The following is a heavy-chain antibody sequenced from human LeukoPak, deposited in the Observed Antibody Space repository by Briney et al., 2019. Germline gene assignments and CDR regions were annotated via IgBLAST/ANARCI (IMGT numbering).Heavy chain of an antibody. CDR2: INPNSGGT. J-gene: IGHJ4*02. CDR1: GYTFTGYY. V-gene: IGHV1-2*02. Sequence: GASVKVSCEACGYTFTGYYMQWVRQAPGQGLEWMGWINPNSGGTNYAQKFQGRVTMTRDTSISTAYMELSRLRSDDTAVYYCARRDPIAARLNDYWGQGTLVTVSS. CDR3: ARRDPIAARLNDY. D-gene: IGHD6-6*01.